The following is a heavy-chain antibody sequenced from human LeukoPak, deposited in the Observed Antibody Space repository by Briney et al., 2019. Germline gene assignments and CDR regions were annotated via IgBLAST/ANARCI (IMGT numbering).Heavy chain of an antibody. CDR3: ARGKITLVRGVFDS. J-gene: IGHJ4*02. CDR1: GGSISSGDLY. V-gene: IGHV4-30-4*01. D-gene: IGHD3-10*01. CDR2: IYYSGST. Sequence: PSQTLSLTCTVSGGSISSGDLYWRWIRQPPGKGLEWIGYIYYSGSTYYNPSLKSRVTISVDTSKNQFSLKLSSVTAADSAVYYCARGKITLVRGVFDSWGRGTLVTVSS.